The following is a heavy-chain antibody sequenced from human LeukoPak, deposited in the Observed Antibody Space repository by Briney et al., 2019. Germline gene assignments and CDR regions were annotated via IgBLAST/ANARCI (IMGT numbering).Heavy chain of an antibody. D-gene: IGHD5-12*01. CDR2: ISAYNGNT. J-gene: IGHJ6*03. V-gene: IGHV1-18*01. CDR1: GYTVTSYG. Sequence: ASVKVSCKASGYTVTSYGISWVRQAPGQGLEWMGWISAYNGNTNYAQKLQGRVTMTTDTSTSTAYMELRSLRSDDTAVYYCARAGNIVATIRDGGPYYYYMDVWGKGTTVTVSS. CDR3: ARAGNIVATIRDGGPYYYYMDV.